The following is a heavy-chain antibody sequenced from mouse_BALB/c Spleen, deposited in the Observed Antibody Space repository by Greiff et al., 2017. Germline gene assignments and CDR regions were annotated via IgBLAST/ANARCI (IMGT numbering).Heavy chain of an antibody. D-gene: IGHD4-1*01. CDR3: ARSLTGMDY. Sequence: VQLQQSGAELVRPGTSVKVSCKASGYAFTNYLIEWVKQRPGQGLEWIGVINPGSGGTNYNEKFKGKATLTADKSSSTAYMQLSSLTSDDSAVYFCARSLTGMDYWGQGTTLTVSS. CDR2: INPGSGGT. J-gene: IGHJ2*01. CDR1: GYAFTNYL. V-gene: IGHV1-54*01.